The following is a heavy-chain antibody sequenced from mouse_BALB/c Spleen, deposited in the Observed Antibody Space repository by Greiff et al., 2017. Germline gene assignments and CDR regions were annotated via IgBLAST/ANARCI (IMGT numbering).Heavy chain of an antibody. CDR2: INPSTGYT. Sequence: QVQLQQSGAELAKPGASVKMSCKASGYTFTSYWMHWVKQRPGQGLEWIGYINPSTGYTEYNQKFKDKATLTADKSSSTAYMQLSSLTSEDSAVYYCARRYANWYVDVWGAGTTVTVSS. CDR1: GYTFTSYW. CDR3: ARRYANWYVDV. J-gene: IGHJ1*01. V-gene: IGHV1-7*01. D-gene: IGHD2-10*02.